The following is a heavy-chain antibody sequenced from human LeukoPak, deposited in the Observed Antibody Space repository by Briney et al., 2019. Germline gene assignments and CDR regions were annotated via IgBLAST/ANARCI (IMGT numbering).Heavy chain of an antibody. D-gene: IGHD4-17*01. V-gene: IGHV3-30*02. CDR2: IRYDGSNK. Sequence: GGSLRLSYAASGFTFSSYGMHWVRQAPGKGLEWVAFIRYDGSNKYYADSVKGRFTISRDNSKNTLYLQMNSLRAEDTAVYYCAKWTVTTNYFDYWGQGTLVTVSS. CDR1: GFTFSSYG. CDR3: AKWTVTTNYFDY. J-gene: IGHJ4*02.